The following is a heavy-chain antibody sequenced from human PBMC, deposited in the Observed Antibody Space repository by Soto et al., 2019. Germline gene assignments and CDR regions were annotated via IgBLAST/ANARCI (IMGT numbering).Heavy chain of an antibody. CDR3: ARRSAVTTFYFYGMGV. Sequence: GESLKISLKVSGDSFNSNWIAWVRQRPGRGLEWVGIIYPIHSDTRYSPSFQGQVTISVDRSVNPAFLQWRSLKASDTATYYCARRSAVTTFYFYGMGVGGQGTTVTVSS. D-gene: IGHD4-17*01. CDR2: IYPIHSDT. V-gene: IGHV5-51*01. J-gene: IGHJ6*02. CDR1: GDSFNSNW.